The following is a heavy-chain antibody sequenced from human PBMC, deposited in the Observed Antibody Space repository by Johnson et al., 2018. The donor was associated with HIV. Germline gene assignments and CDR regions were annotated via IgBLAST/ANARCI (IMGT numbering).Heavy chain of an antibody. CDR3: ARDGVGYSSLKDAFDI. CDR1: GFTFSSYG. V-gene: IGHV3-30*02. CDR2: IRYDGSNK. D-gene: IGHD6-6*01. Sequence: VQLMESGGGVVQPGGSLRLSCAASGFTFSSYGMHWVRQAPGKGLEWVAFIRYDGSNKYYADSVKGRFTISRDNSKNTLYLQMNSLRAEETALYYCARDGVGYSSLKDAFDIWGQGTMVTVSS. J-gene: IGHJ3*02.